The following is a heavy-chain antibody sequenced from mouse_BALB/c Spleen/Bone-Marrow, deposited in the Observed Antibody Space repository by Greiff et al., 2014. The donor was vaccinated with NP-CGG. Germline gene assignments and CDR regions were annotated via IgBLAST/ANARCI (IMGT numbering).Heavy chain of an antibody. CDR1: GYTFTDYA. D-gene: IGHD1-1*01. CDR2: ISTYSGNT. CDR3: ARYGYGSSYYAMDY. V-gene: IGHV1-67*01. Sequence: QVQLKESGPELVRPGVSVKISCKGSGYTFTDYAMHCVKQSHAKSLEWIGVISTYSGNTNYNQKFKGKATMTVDKSSSTAYMELARLTSEDSAIYYCARYGYGSSYYAMDYWGQGTSVTVSS. J-gene: IGHJ4*01.